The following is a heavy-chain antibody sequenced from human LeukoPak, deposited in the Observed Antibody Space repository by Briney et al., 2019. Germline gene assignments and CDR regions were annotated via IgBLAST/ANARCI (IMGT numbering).Heavy chain of an antibody. Sequence: SVKVSCKASGFTLTSSAMQWVRQARGQRLEWIGWIVVGSGNTNYAQKFQERVTITRDMSTSTAYMELSSLRSEDTAVYYCAAGSAVWGSYRPPDYWGQGTLVTVSS. D-gene: IGHD3-16*02. CDR1: GFTLTSSA. CDR2: IVVGSGNT. CDR3: AAGSAVWGSYRPPDY. V-gene: IGHV1-58*02. J-gene: IGHJ4*02.